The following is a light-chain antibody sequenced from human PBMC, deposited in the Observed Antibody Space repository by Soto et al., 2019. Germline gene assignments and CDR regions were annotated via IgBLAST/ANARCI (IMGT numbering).Light chain of an antibody. V-gene: IGLV2-23*01. Sequence: QSVLTQPASVSGSPGQSITISCTGTSRDVGSYNLVSWYQQHPGKAPKLMIYEGNKRPSGVSNRFSGSKSANTASLTISGLQTEDEADYYCCSYAGTNTFVFGTGTKLTVL. J-gene: IGLJ1*01. CDR2: EGN. CDR3: CSYAGTNTFV. CDR1: SRDVGSYNL.